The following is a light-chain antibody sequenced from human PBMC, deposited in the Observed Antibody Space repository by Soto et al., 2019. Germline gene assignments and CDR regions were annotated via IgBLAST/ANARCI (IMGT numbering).Light chain of an antibody. J-gene: IGLJ1*01. CDR1: SSDVGGYNY. V-gene: IGLV2-11*01. CDR3: SSYAGRYTYV. Sequence: QSVLTQPPSASGSPGQSVTISCTGTSSDVGGYNYVSWYQQHPGKAPKVMIYDVTKRPPGVPDRFSGSKSGNTASLTISGLQSEDEADYYCSSYAGRYTYVFGTGTKV. CDR2: DVT.